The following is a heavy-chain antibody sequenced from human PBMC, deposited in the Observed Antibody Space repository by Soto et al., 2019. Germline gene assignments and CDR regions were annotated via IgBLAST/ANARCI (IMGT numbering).Heavy chain of an antibody. J-gene: IGHJ6*02. CDR3: ARAVARGVKTIYYYYGLDV. D-gene: IGHD3-10*01. CDR2: INPGNGNT. CDR1: GYTFSNFA. V-gene: IGHV1-3*01. Sequence: ASVKVSCKASGYTFSNFAMHWVRHAPGQRLEWMGWINPGNGNTKYSQTFQGRVTITRDTSASTAYMELSSLRSEDTAVYYCARAVARGVKTIYYYYGLDVWGQGTTVTVSS.